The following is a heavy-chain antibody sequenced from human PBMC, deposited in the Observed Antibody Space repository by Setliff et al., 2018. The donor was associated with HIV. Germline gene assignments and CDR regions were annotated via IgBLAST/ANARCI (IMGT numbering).Heavy chain of an antibody. V-gene: IGHV1-18*01. CDR1: GYNFTNYG. CDR3: ARGIFTGSYHFDY. Sequence: ASVKVSCKASGYNFTNYGIGWVRQAPGQGLEYLGWIGTYSGNTDYAQSVQGRVTMTRDTSTGTVYMELRSLRSDDTAVYYCARGIFTGSYHFDYWGQGTLVTVSS. CDR2: IGTYSGNT. J-gene: IGHJ4*02. D-gene: IGHD3-10*01.